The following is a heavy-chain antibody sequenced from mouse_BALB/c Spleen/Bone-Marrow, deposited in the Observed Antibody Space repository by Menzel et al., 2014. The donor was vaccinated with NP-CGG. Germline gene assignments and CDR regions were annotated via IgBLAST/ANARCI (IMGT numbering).Heavy chain of an antibody. CDR2: INNNGGST. V-gene: IGHV5-6-3*01. Sequence: EVKLVESGGGLVQPGGSLKLSCVASGFTFSSYGMSWVRQTPDKRLELVATINNNGGSTYYPDSVKGQFTISRDNAKSTLYLQMSSPKSEDTAMYYCARVYGWYFDVWGAGTTVTVSS. CDR1: GFTFSSYG. J-gene: IGHJ1*01. CDR3: ARVYGWYFDV. D-gene: IGHD1-1*01.